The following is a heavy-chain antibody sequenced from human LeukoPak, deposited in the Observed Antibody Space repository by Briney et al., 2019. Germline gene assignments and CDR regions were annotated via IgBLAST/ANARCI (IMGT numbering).Heavy chain of an antibody. CDR1: GGSFSGYY. J-gene: IGHJ4*02. CDR2: INHSGST. Sequence: KTSETLSLTCAVYGGSFSGYYWSWIRQPPGKGLEWIGEINHSGSTNYNPSLKSRVTISVHTSKNQFSLTLSSVTAADTAVYYCARGPTTVTRAFDYWGQGTLVTVSS. CDR3: ARGPTTVTRAFDY. V-gene: IGHV4-34*01. D-gene: IGHD4-17*01.